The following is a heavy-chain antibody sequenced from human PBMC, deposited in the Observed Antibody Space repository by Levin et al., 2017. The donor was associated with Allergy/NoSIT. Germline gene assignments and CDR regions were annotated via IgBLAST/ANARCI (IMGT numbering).Heavy chain of an antibody. CDR3: ARVPGYSNFYYFDY. Sequence: SQTLSLTCTVSGGSISSSSYYWGWIRQPPGKGLEWIGSIYYSGSTYYNPSLKSRVTISVDTSKNQFSLKLSSVTAADTAVYYCARVPGYSNFYYFDYWGQGTLVTVSS. CDR1: GGSISSSSYY. J-gene: IGHJ4*02. V-gene: IGHV4-39*07. D-gene: IGHD4-11*01. CDR2: IYYSGST.